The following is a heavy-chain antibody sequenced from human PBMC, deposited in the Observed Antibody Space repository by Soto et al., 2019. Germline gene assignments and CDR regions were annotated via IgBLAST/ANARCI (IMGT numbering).Heavy chain of an antibody. D-gene: IGHD2-21*01. CDR2: IYYSGST. J-gene: IGHJ4*02. CDR1: GGSISSGDYY. Sequence: ASETLSLTCTVSGGSISSGDYYWSWIRQPPGKGLEWIGYIYYSGSTYYNPSLKSRVTISVDTSKNQFSLKLSSVTAADTAVYYCARETFVVGLGYWGQGTLVTVSS. CDR3: ARETFVVGLGY. V-gene: IGHV4-30-4*01.